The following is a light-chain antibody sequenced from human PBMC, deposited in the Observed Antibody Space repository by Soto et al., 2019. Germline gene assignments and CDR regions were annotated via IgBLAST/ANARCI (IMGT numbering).Light chain of an antibody. V-gene: IGLV2-23*01. CDR1: SSDVGNYNL. Sequence: QSAPTQPASVSGSPGQSITISCSGGSSDVGNYNLVSWYQHHPGKAPKLIIYEGTKRPSGVSNRFSASKSGNTASLTISGLQAEDEADYYCCAYAGSSTFVVFGGGTKLTVL. J-gene: IGLJ2*01. CDR2: EGT. CDR3: CAYAGSSTFVV.